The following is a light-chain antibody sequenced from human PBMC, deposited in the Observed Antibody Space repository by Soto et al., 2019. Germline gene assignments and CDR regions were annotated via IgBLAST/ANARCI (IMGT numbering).Light chain of an antibody. J-gene: IGKJ1*01. Sequence: EIVMTQSPATLSVSPGERATLSCRASQSVSSKLAWYQQKPGQAPRVLIFGASTRATGIPARFSGSGSGTEFNLTICSLQSEDFAVYYCQHYNDWPPTWTFGQGTRVEI. CDR2: GAS. CDR1: QSVSSK. CDR3: QHYNDWPPTWT. V-gene: IGKV3-15*01.